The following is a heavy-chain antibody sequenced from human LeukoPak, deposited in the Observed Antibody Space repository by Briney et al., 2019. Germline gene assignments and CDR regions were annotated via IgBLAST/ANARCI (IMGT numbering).Heavy chain of an antibody. V-gene: IGHV3-48*02. Sequence: PGGSLRLSCAVSGFNFSSYSIDWVRQAPGKGREWVSYISSSSYIYYADSVKGRFTISRDNDKNSVYLQMNSLRDEDTAVYYCARVYRSGYSVDYWGQGTLVTVSS. CDR1: GFNFSSYS. CDR2: ISSSSYI. CDR3: ARVYRSGYSVDY. D-gene: IGHD6-19*01. J-gene: IGHJ4*02.